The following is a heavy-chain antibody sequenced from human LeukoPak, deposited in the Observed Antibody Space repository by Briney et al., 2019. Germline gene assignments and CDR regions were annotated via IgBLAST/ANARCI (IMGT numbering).Heavy chain of an antibody. CDR2: MNPNSGNT. CDR3: ARVYYGSGSYCY. V-gene: IGHV1-8*01. Sequence: GASVKVSCKASGYTFTSYDINWVRQATGQGLEWMGWMNPNSGNTGYAQKFQGRVTMTRNTSISTAYMELSSLRSEVTAVYYCARVYYGSGSYCYWGQGTLVTVSS. D-gene: IGHD3-10*01. J-gene: IGHJ4*02. CDR1: GYTFTSYD.